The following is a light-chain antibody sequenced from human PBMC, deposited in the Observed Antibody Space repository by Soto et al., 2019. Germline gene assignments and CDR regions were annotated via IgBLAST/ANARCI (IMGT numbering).Light chain of an antibody. CDR1: QTISSSF. Sequence: EIVLTQSPGTLSLSPGGRATLSCRTSQTISSSFFAWYQHKPGQAPRLLIYGASRRATGIPDRFSGSGSGTDFTLTISRLEPEDFAVYYCHQYSSPPAPFGQGTKLDIK. V-gene: IGKV3-20*01. CDR3: HQYSSPPAP. J-gene: IGKJ2*01. CDR2: GAS.